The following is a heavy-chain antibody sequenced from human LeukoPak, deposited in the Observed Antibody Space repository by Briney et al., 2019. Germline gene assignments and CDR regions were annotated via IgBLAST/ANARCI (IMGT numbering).Heavy chain of an antibody. CDR1: GGSFNTYY. V-gene: IGHV4-59*01. D-gene: IGHD1-26*01. Sequence: PSETLSLTCTVSGGSFNTYYWSWIRQPPGKGLEWLGYIYYSGSTNYNPSLKSRVTISVDTSKNQFSLKLSSVTAADTAVYYCARARSGSFPRFVGDYWGQGTLVTVSS. J-gene: IGHJ4*02. CDR2: IYYSGST. CDR3: ARARSGSFPRFVGDY.